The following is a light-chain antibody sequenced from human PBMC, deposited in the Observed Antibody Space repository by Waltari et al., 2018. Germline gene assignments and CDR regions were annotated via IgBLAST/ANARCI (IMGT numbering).Light chain of an antibody. CDR3: QQYDNYWT. CDR1: QSITNW. CDR2: KAS. V-gene: IGKV1-5*03. J-gene: IGKJ1*01. Sequence: DIQMTQSPSTLSASVGDRVTITCRASQSITNWLAWYQQKPGKAPKLLIYKASNLESGVPSRFSGSGSGTECTRTISSLQPDDFATYYCQQYDNYWTFGQGTKVEIK.